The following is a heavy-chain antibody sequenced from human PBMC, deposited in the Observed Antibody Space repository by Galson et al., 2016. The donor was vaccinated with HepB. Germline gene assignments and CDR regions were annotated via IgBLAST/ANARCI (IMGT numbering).Heavy chain of an antibody. CDR3: SSAAYHYGSNGYYFAY. D-gene: IGHD3-22*01. Sequence: SLRLSCAASGFTFSDYWVAWVRQTPGEGLEWVANIKQDGSEKYYVDSVKGRFTISRDNAKNSLYLQMNSLRPEDKAVYYCSSAAYHYGSNGYYFAYWGQGTLVTVSS. J-gene: IGHJ4*02. CDR1: GFTFSDYW. CDR2: IKQDGSEK. V-gene: IGHV3-7*05.